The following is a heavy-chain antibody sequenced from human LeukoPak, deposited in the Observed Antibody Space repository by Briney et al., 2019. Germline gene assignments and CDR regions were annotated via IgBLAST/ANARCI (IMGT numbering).Heavy chain of an antibody. CDR3: AKSRLVVTAFDY. V-gene: IGHV3-30*02. Sequence: PGGSLRLSCAASGFTFSNYGMHWVRQAPGKGLEWVAFIRSDGINKYHADSVKGRFTISRDNSRNTLFLQMNSLRGEDTAVYYCAKSRLVVTAFDYWGQGTLVTVSS. CDR1: GFTFSNYG. J-gene: IGHJ4*02. D-gene: IGHD4-23*01. CDR2: IRSDGINK.